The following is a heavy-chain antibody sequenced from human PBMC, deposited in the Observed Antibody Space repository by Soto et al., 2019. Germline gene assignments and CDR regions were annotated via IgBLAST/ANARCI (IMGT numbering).Heavy chain of an antibody. Sequence: GGSLRLSCAASGFTFSSYAMAWVRQAPGKGLEWVSSIAGSGGDISYADSVKGRFTISRDNSKNTLYLQMDSLRAEDTAIYYCAKKYRGTYPFDYWGQGTLVTSPQ. J-gene: IGHJ4*02. V-gene: IGHV3-23*01. CDR2: IAGSGGDI. D-gene: IGHD1-26*01. CDR3: AKKYRGTYPFDY. CDR1: GFTFSSYA.